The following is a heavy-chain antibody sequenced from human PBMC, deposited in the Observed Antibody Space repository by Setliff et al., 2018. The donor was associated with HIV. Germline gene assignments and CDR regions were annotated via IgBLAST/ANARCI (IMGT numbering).Heavy chain of an antibody. CDR3: AKAKWELSDSPFFDY. CDR2: ISSSGGTI. J-gene: IGHJ4*02. D-gene: IGHD1-26*01. V-gene: IGHV3-48*03. Sequence: GGSLRLSCAASGFTFSSYEMNWVRQAPGKGLEWVSYISSSGGTIYYADSVKGRFTVSRDNSKAYLQMNSLRGEDTAVYYCAKAKWELSDSPFFDYWGQGTLVTVSS. CDR1: GFTFSSYE.